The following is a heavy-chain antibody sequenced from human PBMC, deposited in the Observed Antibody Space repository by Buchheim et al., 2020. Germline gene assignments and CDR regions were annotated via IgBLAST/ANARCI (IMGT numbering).Heavy chain of an antibody. V-gene: IGHV4-39*07. J-gene: IGHJ4*02. CDR2: VYYSATT. CDR3: ASIGAYIYGSNWGFFDS. Sequence: QLQLQESGPGLVKPSETLSLTCTVSGGSISSNTYHWGWIRRPPGKGLEWIGSVYYSATTYYSTSLKSRVTISVDSPKNHFSLKLTSVTAADTAVYYCASIGAYIYGSNWGFFDSWGPGAL. CDR1: GGSISSNTYH. D-gene: IGHD5-18*01.